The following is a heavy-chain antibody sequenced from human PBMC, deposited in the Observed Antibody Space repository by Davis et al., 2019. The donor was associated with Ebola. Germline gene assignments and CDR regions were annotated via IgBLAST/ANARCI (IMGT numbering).Heavy chain of an antibody. CDR1: GGSISSSY. Sequence: PSETLSLTCTVPGGSISSSYWSWIRQPPGKGLEWIGYIYYSGSTNYNPSLKSRVTISVDTSKNQFSLKLSSVTAADTAVYYCARVRRYCSGGSCYPFRDNWFDPWGQGTLVTVSS. D-gene: IGHD2-15*01. CDR2: IYYSGST. CDR3: ARVRRYCSGGSCYPFRDNWFDP. J-gene: IGHJ5*02. V-gene: IGHV4-59*01.